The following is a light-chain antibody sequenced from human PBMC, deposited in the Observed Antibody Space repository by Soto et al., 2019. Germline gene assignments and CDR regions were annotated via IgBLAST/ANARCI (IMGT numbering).Light chain of an antibody. J-gene: IGKJ2*01. Sequence: EIVLAQSPGTLSLSPGERATLSGRASQSVSSNYLAWYQQKPGQAPRLLIYGASSRATVIPDRFSGSGSGTDFTLTISRLEPEDFAVYYCQQYGSSPYTFGQGTKLEI. V-gene: IGKV3-20*01. CDR2: GAS. CDR3: QQYGSSPYT. CDR1: QSVSSNY.